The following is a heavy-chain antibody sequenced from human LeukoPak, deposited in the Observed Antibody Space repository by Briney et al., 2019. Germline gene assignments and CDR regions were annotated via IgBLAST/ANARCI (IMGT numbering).Heavy chain of an antibody. Sequence: SETLSLTCTVSGDSISSSSYYWGWIRQPPGKGLEWIGSIYYSGSTYYNPSLKSRVTISVDTSKNQFSLKLSSVTAADTAVYYCARGPGYCGGDCYLDYWGQGTLVTVSS. J-gene: IGHJ4*02. CDR2: IYYSGST. V-gene: IGHV4-39*07. D-gene: IGHD2-21*02. CDR3: ARGPGYCGGDCYLDY. CDR1: GDSISSSSYY.